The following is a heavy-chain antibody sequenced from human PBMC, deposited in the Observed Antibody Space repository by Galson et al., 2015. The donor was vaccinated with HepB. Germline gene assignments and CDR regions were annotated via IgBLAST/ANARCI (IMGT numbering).Heavy chain of an antibody. CDR1: GYTFTSYG. V-gene: IGHV1-18*04. D-gene: IGHD3-3*01. J-gene: IGHJ4*02. CDR2: ISAYNGNT. CDR3: ARTTYYDFWSGQCYDY. Sequence: SVKVSCKASGYTFTSYGISWVRQAPGQGLEWMGWISAYNGNTNYGQKFQGRVTMTTDTSTSTAYMEPRSLRSDDTAVYYCARTTYYDFWSGQCYDYWGQGTLVTVSS.